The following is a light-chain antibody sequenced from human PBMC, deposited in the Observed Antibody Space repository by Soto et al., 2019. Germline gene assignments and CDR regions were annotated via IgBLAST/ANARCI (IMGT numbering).Light chain of an antibody. CDR3: QQYNSYSQP. CDR2: KAS. J-gene: IGKJ1*01. V-gene: IGKV1-5*03. Sequence: DIQMTQSPATLSASVGDRVTITCRASQTISSWLAWYQQKPGQAPKLLIYKASSLESGVPSRFSGSGSGTEFTLTISSLQPDDFATYYCQQYNSYSQPFGQGTKVAIK. CDR1: QTISSW.